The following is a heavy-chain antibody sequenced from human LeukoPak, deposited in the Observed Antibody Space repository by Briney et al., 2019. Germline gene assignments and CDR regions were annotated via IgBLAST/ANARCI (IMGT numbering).Heavy chain of an antibody. V-gene: IGHV3-30*02. CDR1: GFTFSSYG. D-gene: IGHD4-11*01. J-gene: IGHJ4*02. CDR3: ARDDYSNYVLDY. CDR2: IRYDGSNK. Sequence: GGSLRLSCAASGFTFSSYGMHWVRQAPGKGLEWVAFIRYDGSNKYYADSVKGRFTISRDNSKNTLYLQMNSLRAEDTAVYYCARDDYSNYVLDYWGQGTLVTVSS.